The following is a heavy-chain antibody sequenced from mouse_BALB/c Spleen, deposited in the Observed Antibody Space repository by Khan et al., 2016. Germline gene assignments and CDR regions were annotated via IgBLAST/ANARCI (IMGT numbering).Heavy chain of an antibody. CDR1: GFSLTSYG. CDR3: AREDDYDGSFAY. V-gene: IGHV2-9*02. J-gene: IGHJ3*01. Sequence: VQLQESGPGLVAPSQSLSITCTVSGFSLTSYGVHWVRQPPGKGLEWLGVIWAGGSTNYNSALMSRLSISKDNSKSQVFLKMNSLQTDDTAMYYCAREDDYDGSFAYWGQGTLVTVSA. D-gene: IGHD2-4*01. CDR2: IWAGGST.